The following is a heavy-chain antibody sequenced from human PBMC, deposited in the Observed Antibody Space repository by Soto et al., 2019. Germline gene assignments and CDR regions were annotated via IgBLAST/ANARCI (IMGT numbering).Heavy chain of an antibody. CDR1: GGSNIGYS. Sequence: QVQLEESGRGLVKHSEPLSLTCAVSGGSNIGYSWTWIRQPPGKGLEWIGYLFYNGSTSYNPSLKSRVTISEDTSKIQLSLRLISVTAADTAVYSCARLRGSCGGGNCHAFQFEHWGQGILVIVSS. CDR2: LFYNGST. V-gene: IGHV4-59*08. J-gene: IGHJ5*02. D-gene: IGHD2-21*01. CDR3: ARLRGSCGGGNCHAFQFEH.